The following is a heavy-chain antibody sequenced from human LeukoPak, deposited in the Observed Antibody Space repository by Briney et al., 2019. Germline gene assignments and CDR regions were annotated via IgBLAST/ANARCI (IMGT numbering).Heavy chain of an antibody. Sequence: GGSLRLSCAASGFTFSSYAMSWVRQAPGKGLEWVSAISGSGGSTYYADSVKGRFTISRDNSKNTLYLQMNSRRAEDTAVYYCAKSSRGIAAAGIYYWGQGTLVTVSS. CDR2: ISGSGGST. V-gene: IGHV3-23*01. D-gene: IGHD6-13*01. CDR3: AKSSRGIAAAGIYY. J-gene: IGHJ4*02. CDR1: GFTFSSYA.